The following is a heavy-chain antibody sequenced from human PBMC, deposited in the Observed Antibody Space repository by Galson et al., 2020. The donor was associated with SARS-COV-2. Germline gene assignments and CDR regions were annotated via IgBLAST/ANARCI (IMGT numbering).Heavy chain of an antibody. Sequence: GGSLRLSCAASGFTFSSYWMSWVRQAPGKGLEWVANIKQDGSEKYYVDSVKGRFTISRDNAKNSLYLQMNSLRAEDTAVYYCARDLVVPAASYAFDIWGQGTMVTVSS. V-gene: IGHV3-7*03. CDR2: IKQDGSEK. CDR3: ARDLVVPAASYAFDI. D-gene: IGHD2-2*01. J-gene: IGHJ3*02. CDR1: GFTFSSYW.